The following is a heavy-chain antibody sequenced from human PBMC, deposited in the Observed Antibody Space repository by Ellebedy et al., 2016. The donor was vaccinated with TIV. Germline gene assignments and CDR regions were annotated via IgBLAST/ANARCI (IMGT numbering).Heavy chain of an antibody. CDR2: INANGVST. CDR1: GFTFSSYA. V-gene: IGHV3-23*01. Sequence: PGGSLRLSCAASGFTFSSYAMSWVRQAPGQGLEWVSGINANGVSTAYADSVKGRFTISRDNAKNLLYLQMNRLRDEDTAVYYCARDGNQLDYWGQGTLVIVSS. CDR3: ARDGNQLDY. D-gene: IGHD1-1*01. J-gene: IGHJ4*02.